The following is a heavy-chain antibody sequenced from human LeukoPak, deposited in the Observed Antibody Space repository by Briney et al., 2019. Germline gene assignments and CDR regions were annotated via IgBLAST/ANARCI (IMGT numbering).Heavy chain of an antibody. CDR3: ARVVGSGYYYPFDY. J-gene: IGHJ4*02. V-gene: IGHV1-18*01. Sequence: EASVKVSCKASGYTFTSYGISWVRQAPGQGLEWMGWISAYNGNTNYAQKLQGRVTMTTDTSTSTAYMELRSLRSDDTAVYYCARVVGSGYYYPFDYWGQGTLVTVSS. D-gene: IGHD3-22*01. CDR2: ISAYNGNT. CDR1: GYTFTSYG.